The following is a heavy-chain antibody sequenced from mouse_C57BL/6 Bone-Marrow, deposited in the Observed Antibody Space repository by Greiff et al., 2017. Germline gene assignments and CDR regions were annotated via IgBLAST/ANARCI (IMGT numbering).Heavy chain of an antibody. Sequence: EVQLQQSGPELVKPGASVKISCKASGYTFTDYYMNWVKQSHGKSLEWIGDINPNNGGTSYNQKLKGKATLTVDKSSSTAYMELRSLTSEDSAVYYCARDYYGSSCYFDYWCQGTILTVSS. CDR2: INPNNGGT. J-gene: IGHJ2*01. D-gene: IGHD1-1*01. CDR3: ARDYYGSSCYFDY. V-gene: IGHV1-26*01. CDR1: GYTFTDYY.